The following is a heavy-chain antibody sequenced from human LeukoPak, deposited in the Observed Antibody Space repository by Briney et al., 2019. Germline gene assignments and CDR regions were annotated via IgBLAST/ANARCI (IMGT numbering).Heavy chain of an antibody. CDR1: GGSINSSSYY. Sequence: PSETLSLTCTVSGGSINSSSYYWGWIRQPPGKGLEWIGNIYYSGSTYYNPSLKSRVTISVDTSKKQFSLELNSVTAADTAVYYCARAYYYDSRGLFPDWFDPWGQGTLVTVSP. CDR2: IYYSGST. J-gene: IGHJ5*02. D-gene: IGHD3-22*01. CDR3: ARAYYYDSRGLFPDWFDP. V-gene: IGHV4-39*07.